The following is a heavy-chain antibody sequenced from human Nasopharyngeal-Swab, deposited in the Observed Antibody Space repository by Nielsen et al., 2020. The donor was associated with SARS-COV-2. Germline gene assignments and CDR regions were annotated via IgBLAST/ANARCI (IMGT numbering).Heavy chain of an antibody. D-gene: IGHD2-15*01. J-gene: IGHJ6*02. CDR3: AIETRYCSGGSCSTGGMDV. CDR1: GFTFSSYW. V-gene: IGHV3-74*01. Sequence: GESLKISCAASGFTFSSYWMHWVRQAPGKGLVWVSRINSDGSSTSYADSVKGRFTISRDNSKNTLYLQMNSLRAEDTAVYYCAIETRYCSGGSCSTGGMDVWGQGTTVTVSS. CDR2: INSDGSST.